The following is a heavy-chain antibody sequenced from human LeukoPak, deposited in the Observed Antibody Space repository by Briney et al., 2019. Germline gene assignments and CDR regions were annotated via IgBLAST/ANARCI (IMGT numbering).Heavy chain of an antibody. Sequence: SETLSLTCTVSGGSISSSSYYWGWIRQPPGKGLEWIGSIYYSGSTYYNPSLKSRVTISVDTSKNQFSLKLSSVTAADTAVYYRARCEDYYYYMDVWGKGTTVTVSS. CDR2: IYYSGST. J-gene: IGHJ6*03. V-gene: IGHV4-39*01. CDR3: ARCEDYYYYMDV. CDR1: GGSISSSSYY.